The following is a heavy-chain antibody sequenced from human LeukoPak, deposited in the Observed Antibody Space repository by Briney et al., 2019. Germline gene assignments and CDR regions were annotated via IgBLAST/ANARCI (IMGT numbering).Heavy chain of an antibody. J-gene: IGHJ4*02. V-gene: IGHV3-7*01. Sequence: PGGSLRLSCAASGFTFSSYWMSWVRQAPGKGLEWVANIKQDGSEKYYVDSVKGRFTIFRDNSKDTLYLQMSSLRPEDTAIYYCAKDATDSSGYEYYFDNWGQGTLVTVSS. CDR3: AKDATDSSGYEYYFDN. CDR2: IKQDGSEK. D-gene: IGHD3-22*01. CDR1: GFTFSSYW.